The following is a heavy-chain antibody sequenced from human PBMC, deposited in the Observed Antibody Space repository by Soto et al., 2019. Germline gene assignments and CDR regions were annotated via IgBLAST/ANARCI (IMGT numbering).Heavy chain of an antibody. CDR2: IYYSGST. J-gene: IGHJ4*02. CDR3: ARHRIVVVTPFDY. V-gene: IGHV4-39*01. Sequence: SETLSLTCTVSGGSISSSSYYWGWIRQPPGKGLEWIGSIYYSGSTYYNPSLKSRVTISVDTSKNQFSLKLSSVTAADTAVYYCARHRIVVVTPFDYWGQGTLVTVS. D-gene: IGHD3-22*01. CDR1: GGSISSSSYY.